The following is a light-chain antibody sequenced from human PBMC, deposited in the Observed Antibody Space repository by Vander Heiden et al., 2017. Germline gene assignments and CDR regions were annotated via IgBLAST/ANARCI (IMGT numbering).Light chain of an antibody. Sequence: DIQMTQLPSSLSASVGDRVTITCRASQSISSYLNWYQQKPGQAPKLLIYAASSLQSGVPSRFSGSGSGTDFTLTISSLQPEDFATYYCQQSYSTPRTFGQGTKVEIK. J-gene: IGKJ1*01. V-gene: IGKV1-39*01. CDR1: QSISSY. CDR2: AAS. CDR3: QQSYSTPRT.